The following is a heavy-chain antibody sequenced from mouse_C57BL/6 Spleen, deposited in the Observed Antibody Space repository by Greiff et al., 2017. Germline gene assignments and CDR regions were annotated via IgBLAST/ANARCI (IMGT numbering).Heavy chain of an antibody. V-gene: IGHV1-82*01. CDR1: GYAFSSSW. CDR3: ARPISGYVNYAMDY. D-gene: IGHD3-2*02. J-gene: IGHJ4*01. Sequence: QVQLQQSGPELVKPGASVKISCKASGYAFSSSWMNWVKQRPGKGLEWIGRIYPGDGDTNYNGKFKGKATLTADKSSSTAYMQLSSLTSEDSAVYFCARPISGYVNYAMDYWGQGTSVTVSS. CDR2: IYPGDGDT.